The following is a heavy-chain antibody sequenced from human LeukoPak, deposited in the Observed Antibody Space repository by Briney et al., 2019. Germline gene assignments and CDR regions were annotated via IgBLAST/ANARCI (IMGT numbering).Heavy chain of an antibody. V-gene: IGHV3-48*02. CDR3: ARGLPMPNHFDY. J-gene: IGHJ4*02. CDR1: GFTFSTYS. Sequence: PGGSLRHSCAASGFTFSTYSMHWVRQAPGKGLEWLSYISSSSNTIYYADSVKGRFTISRDNAKNSLYLQMNSLRDEDTAVYYCARGLPMPNHFDYWGQGTLVTVSS. CDR2: ISSSSNTI. D-gene: IGHD2-2*01.